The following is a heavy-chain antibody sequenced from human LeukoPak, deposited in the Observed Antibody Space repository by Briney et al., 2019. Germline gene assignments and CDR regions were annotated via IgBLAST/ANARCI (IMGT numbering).Heavy chain of an antibody. Sequence: PGGSLRLSCAASGFTFSHYWMSWVRQAPGKGLEWVAFIRYDGSNKYYADSVKGRFTISRDNSKNTLYLQMNSLRAEDTAVYYSAKRVGSYYHAFDIWGQGTMVTVSS. CDR3: AKRVGSYYHAFDI. CDR1: GFTFSHYW. CDR2: IRYDGSNK. J-gene: IGHJ3*02. D-gene: IGHD1-26*01. V-gene: IGHV3-30*02.